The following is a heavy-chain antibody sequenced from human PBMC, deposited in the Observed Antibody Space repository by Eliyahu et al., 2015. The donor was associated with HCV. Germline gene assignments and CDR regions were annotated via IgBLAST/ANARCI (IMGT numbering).Heavy chain of an antibody. Sequence: QLQLQESGSGLVKPSQTLSLTCAVSGDSIXXGGYSWSWIRQPPGKGLEWIGYIFHTGITHYNPSLKSRVNITVDRSRTQFSLKLSSVTAADTAMYYCARYCSGASCNYFDYWGQGTLVTVSS. CDR2: IFHTGIT. J-gene: IGHJ4*02. V-gene: IGHV4-30-2*01. D-gene: IGHD2-15*01. CDR1: GDSIXXGGYS. CDR3: ARYCSGASCNYFDY.